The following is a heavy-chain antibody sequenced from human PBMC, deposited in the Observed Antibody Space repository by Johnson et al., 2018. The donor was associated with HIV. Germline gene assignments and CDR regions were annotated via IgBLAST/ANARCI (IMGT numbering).Heavy chain of an antibody. CDR3: ARASTTVTTGDDAFDI. V-gene: IGHV3-66*01. Sequence: VQLVESGGGLVQPGGSLRLSCAASGFTVSSNYMNWVRQAPGKGLGWVSIIYSGGSTYYADSVKGRFTISRDNAKKSQYLQMNSLRAEDTAVYYCARASTTVTTGDDAFDIWGQGTMVTVSS. CDR1: GFTVSSNY. D-gene: IGHD4-17*01. J-gene: IGHJ3*02. CDR2: IYSGGST.